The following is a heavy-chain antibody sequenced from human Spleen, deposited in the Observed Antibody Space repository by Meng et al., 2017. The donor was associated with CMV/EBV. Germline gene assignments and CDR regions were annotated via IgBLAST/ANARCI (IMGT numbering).Heavy chain of an antibody. CDR3: AMLRSSGLDY. CDR2: IRYDGSKQ. J-gene: IGHJ4*02. D-gene: IGHD1-14*01. Sequence: GGSLRLSCTASGFTFSQYAMHWVRQAPGKGLEWVAFIRYDGSKQWYADSVKGRFTISRDNSKNTLFLQMKSLRPEDTALYYCAMLRSSGLDYWGQGTLVTVSS. CDR1: GFTFSQYA. V-gene: IGHV3-30*02.